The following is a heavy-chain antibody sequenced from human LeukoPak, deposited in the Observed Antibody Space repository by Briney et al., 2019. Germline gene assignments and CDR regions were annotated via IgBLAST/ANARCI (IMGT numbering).Heavy chain of an antibody. V-gene: IGHV1-8*01. D-gene: IGHD1-26*01. J-gene: IGHJ4*02. CDR1: GYTFTSYD. Sequence: ASVKVSCKASGYTFTSYDINGVRQATGHGLEGLGWMNPNSGNTGFAQKFQGRITMTRSTSISTAYMELSSLRSDDTAVYYCANLGRVSGSYSYDYWGQGTLVTVSS. CDR3: ANLGRVSGSYSYDY. CDR2: MNPNSGNT.